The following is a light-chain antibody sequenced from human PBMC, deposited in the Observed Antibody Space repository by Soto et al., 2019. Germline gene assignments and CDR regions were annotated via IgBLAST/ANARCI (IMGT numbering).Light chain of an antibody. CDR1: QSVSIN. V-gene: IGKV3-15*01. CDR3: QQYNNWPRT. Sequence: EIVMTQSPATLSVSPGERATLSCRASQSVSINLAWYQQRPGQAPRLLIYAASTRATDIPARFSGSGSGAEFTLTINSLQSEDFAVYYCQQYNNWPRTFGQGTKVEIK. CDR2: AAS. J-gene: IGKJ1*01.